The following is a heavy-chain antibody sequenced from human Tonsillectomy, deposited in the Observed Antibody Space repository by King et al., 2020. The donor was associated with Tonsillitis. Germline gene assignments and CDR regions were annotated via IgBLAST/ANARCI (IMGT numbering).Heavy chain of an antibody. D-gene: IGHD2/OR15-2a*01. CDR3: AGAPFQGGGAFFDY. J-gene: IGHJ4*02. V-gene: IGHV3-30*11. Sequence: VQLVESGGGVVQPGRSLRLSCAASGFTFTAYAMHWVRQAPGKGLEWVAVISYDGVNKNYADSVKGRFTISRDNSKNTLYLQMNSLRAEDTAVYYCAGAPFQGGGAFFDYWGQGTLVTVSS. CDR2: ISYDGVNK. CDR1: GFTFTAYA.